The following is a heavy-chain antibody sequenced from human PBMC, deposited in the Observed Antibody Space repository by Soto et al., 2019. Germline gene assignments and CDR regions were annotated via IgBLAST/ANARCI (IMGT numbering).Heavy chain of an antibody. Sequence: SETLSLTCTVSGGSISSYYWSWIRQPPGKGLEWIGYIYYSGSTNYNPSLKSRVTISVDTSKNQFSLKLSSVTAADTAVYYCARAGTFWSGYSPRHWFDPWGQGTLVTVSS. D-gene: IGHD3-3*01. CDR1: GGSISSYY. CDR2: IYYSGST. CDR3: ARAGTFWSGYSPRHWFDP. V-gene: IGHV4-59*01. J-gene: IGHJ5*02.